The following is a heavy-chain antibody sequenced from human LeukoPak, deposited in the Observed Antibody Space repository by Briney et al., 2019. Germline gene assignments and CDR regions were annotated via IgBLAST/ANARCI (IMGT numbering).Heavy chain of an antibody. Sequence: GGSLRLSCAVSGFTFNTAWMSWVRQAPGKGLEHIGRIKSETDGGTTYYAAPLKGRFTISRDDSKNTLYLQMNSLKIEDTALYYCTKDLGLWGQGTLVTVSS. CDR1: GFTFNTAW. J-gene: IGHJ1*01. CDR3: TKDLGL. CDR2: IKSETDGGTT. V-gene: IGHV3-15*01.